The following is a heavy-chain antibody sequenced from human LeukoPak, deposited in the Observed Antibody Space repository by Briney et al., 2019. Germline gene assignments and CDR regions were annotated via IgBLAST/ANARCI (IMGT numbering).Heavy chain of an antibody. CDR1: GFTLSSYA. CDR3: AKGGRYCSSTSCYASIDY. J-gene: IGHJ4*02. D-gene: IGHD2-2*01. Sequence: GGSLRLSCAASGFTLSSYAMSWVRQAPGKGLEWVSAISGSGGSTYYADSVKGRFTISRDNSKNTLYLQMNSLRAEDTAVYYCAKGGRYCSSTSCYASIDYWGQGTLVTVSS. CDR2: ISGSGGST. V-gene: IGHV3-23*01.